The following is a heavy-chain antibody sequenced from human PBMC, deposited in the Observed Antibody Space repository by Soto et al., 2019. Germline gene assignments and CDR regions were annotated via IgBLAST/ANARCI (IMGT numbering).Heavy chain of an antibody. J-gene: IGHJ6*02. CDR3: SKGRSYSYYYCVDV. CDR2: IHSDGSST. Sequence: HPGGSLRLSCAASGFTFNYYWMHWVRQAPGQGLVWVSHIHSDGSSTTYADSVKGRFTISRDNAKNTLYLQMNSLRAEDTALYYCSKGRSYSYYYCVDVWGQGTTVTVSS. CDR1: GFTFNYYW. V-gene: IGHV3-74*01.